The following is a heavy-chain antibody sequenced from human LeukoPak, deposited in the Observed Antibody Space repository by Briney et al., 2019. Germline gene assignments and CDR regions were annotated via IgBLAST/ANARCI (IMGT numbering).Heavy chain of an antibody. CDR1: GFTFSSYA. CDR2: ISGSGGST. Sequence: GGSLRLSYAASGFTFSSYAMSWVRQAPGKGLEWVSAISGSGGSTYYADSVKGRFTISRDNSKNTLYLQMNSLRAEDTAVYYCAKEKGVAAAGTPYYYYGMDVWGQGTTVTVSS. CDR3: AKEKGVAAAGTPYYYYGMDV. V-gene: IGHV3-23*01. D-gene: IGHD6-13*01. J-gene: IGHJ6*02.